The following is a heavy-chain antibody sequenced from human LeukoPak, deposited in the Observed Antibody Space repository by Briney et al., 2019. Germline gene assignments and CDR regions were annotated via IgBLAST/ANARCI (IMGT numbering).Heavy chain of an antibody. CDR2: IYHSGST. D-gene: IGHD3-10*01. J-gene: IGHJ4*02. CDR1: GYSISSGYY. CDR3: AGTYGSGGSHPYYFDY. V-gene: IGHV4-38-2*02. Sequence: SETLSLTCTVSGYSISSGYYWGWIRQPPGKGLEWIGSIYHSGSTYYNPSLKSRVTISVDTSKNQFSLKLSSVTAADTAVYYCAGTYGSGGSHPYYFDYWGQGTLVTVSS.